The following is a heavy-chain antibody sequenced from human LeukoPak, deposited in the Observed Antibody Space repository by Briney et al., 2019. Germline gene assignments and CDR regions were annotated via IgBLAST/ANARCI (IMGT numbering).Heavy chain of an antibody. V-gene: IGHV4-59*01. Sequence: SETLSLTCTVSGGSINSYCWSWIRQPPGKGLEWIGYIYYSGSTNYNPSLKSRVTTSVDTSQNQFSLKLTSVTAADTAVYYCARARCGTCVFDYWGQGTLVTVSS. D-gene: IGHD2-15*01. CDR2: IYYSGST. CDR1: GGSINSYC. J-gene: IGHJ4*02. CDR3: ARARCGTCVFDY.